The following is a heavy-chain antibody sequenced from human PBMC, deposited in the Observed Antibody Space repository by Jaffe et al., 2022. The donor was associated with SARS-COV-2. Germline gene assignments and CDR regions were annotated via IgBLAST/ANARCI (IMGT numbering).Heavy chain of an antibody. J-gene: IGHJ4*02. V-gene: IGHV3-23*04. CDR2: ISASGGST. CDR3: AQGGTVSKYYFDY. D-gene: IGHD4-17*01. Sequence: EVQLVESGGGLVQPGGSLRLSCAASGFTFSTYAMSWVRQAPGKGLEWVSAISASGGSTYYADSVKGRFTISRDNSKNTLYLQMNSLGAEDTALYYCAQGGTVSKYYFDYWGQGTLVTVSS. CDR1: GFTFSTYA.